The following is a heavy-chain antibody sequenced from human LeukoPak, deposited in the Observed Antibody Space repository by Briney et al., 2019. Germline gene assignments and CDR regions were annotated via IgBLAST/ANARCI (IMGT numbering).Heavy chain of an antibody. J-gene: IGHJ3*02. Sequence: PSETLSLTCAVYGGSFSGYYWSWIRQPPGKGLEWIGEINHSGSTNYNPSLKSRVTISVDTSKNQFSLKLSSVTAADTAVYYCALTGTTLVGAFDIWGQGTMVTVSS. V-gene: IGHV4-34*01. D-gene: IGHD1-20*01. CDR3: ALTGTTLVGAFDI. CDR1: GGSFSGYY. CDR2: INHSGST.